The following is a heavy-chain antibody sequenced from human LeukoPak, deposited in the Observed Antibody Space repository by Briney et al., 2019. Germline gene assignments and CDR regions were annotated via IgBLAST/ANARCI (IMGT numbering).Heavy chain of an antibody. V-gene: IGHV3-33*01. CDR3: ARDPGGYSSGWSYFDY. CDR2: MWYDGSNK. CDR1: GFTFSSYG. J-gene: IGHJ4*02. D-gene: IGHD6-19*01. Sequence: GGSLRLSCAASGFTFSSYGMHWVRQAPGKGLEWVAVMWYDGSNKYYADSVKGRFTISRDNAKNSLYLQMNSLRAEDTAVYYCARDPGGYSSGWSYFDYWGQGTLVTVSS.